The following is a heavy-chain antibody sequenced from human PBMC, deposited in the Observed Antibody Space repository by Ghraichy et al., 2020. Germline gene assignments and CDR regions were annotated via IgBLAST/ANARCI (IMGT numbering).Heavy chain of an antibody. J-gene: IGHJ4*02. Sequence: GSLRLSCAASGFTFSSYGMHWVRQAPGKGLEWVAFIRYDGSNKYYADSVKGRFTISRDSSKNTLYLQMNSLRAEDTAVYYCAKDPYVDTAMGRYFDYWGQGTLVTVSS. CDR1: GFTFSSYG. CDR3: AKDPYVDTAMGRYFDY. D-gene: IGHD5-18*01. CDR2: IRYDGSNK. V-gene: IGHV3-30*02.